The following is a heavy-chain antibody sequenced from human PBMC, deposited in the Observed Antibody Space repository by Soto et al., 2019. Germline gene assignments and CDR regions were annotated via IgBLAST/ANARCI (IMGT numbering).Heavy chain of an antibody. V-gene: IGHV3-21*01. CDR1: GVALSSYG. D-gene: IGHD3-22*01. Sequence: GGSVRLSGAASGVALSSYGMNWVRQAPGKGLGWVSSSSSGSSYIYYADSVKGRVTISSDNAKNSLYLQMNSLRAEDTAVYYCARAGWYYDSSFSYFDYRGQGTLVTVSS. J-gene: IGHJ4*02. CDR2: SSSGSSYI. CDR3: ARAGWYYDSSFSYFDY.